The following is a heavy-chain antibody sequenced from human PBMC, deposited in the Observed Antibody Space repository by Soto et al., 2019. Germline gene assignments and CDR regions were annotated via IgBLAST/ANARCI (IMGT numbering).Heavy chain of an antibody. CDR2: ISYDGATE. CDR1: RFTFSTYG. D-gene: IGHD3-10*01. J-gene: IGHJ4*02. Sequence: GGSLRLSCVASRFTFSTYGMHWVRQAPGKGLEWVASISYDGATEHYVGSVKGRFSISRDNSKNTLYLQMNSLKPEDTAVSYCARRGAEVAATPIDYWGQGTLVTVSS. V-gene: IGHV3-30*03. CDR3: ARRGAEVAATPIDY.